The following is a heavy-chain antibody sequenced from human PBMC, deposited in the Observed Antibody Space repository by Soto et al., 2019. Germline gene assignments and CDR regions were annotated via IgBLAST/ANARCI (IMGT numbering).Heavy chain of an antibody. CDR1: GFAFNDAW. Sequence: GGSLRLSCAASGFAFNDAWMSWVRQGPGKGLEWVGRIKGETDGGATQYAGPTKGRFTISRDGSKSTIYLQMNSLKMEDTAVYFCTTGSRYWGRGTQVTVSS. D-gene: IGHD1-26*01. CDR3: TTGSRY. CDR2: IKGETDGGAT. J-gene: IGHJ4*02. V-gene: IGHV3-15*01.